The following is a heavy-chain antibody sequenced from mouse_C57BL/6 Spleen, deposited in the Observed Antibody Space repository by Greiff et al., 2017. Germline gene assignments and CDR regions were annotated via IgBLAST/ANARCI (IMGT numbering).Heavy chain of an antibody. V-gene: IGHV1-64*01. Sequence: QVQLQQPGAELVKPGASVKLSCKASGYTFTSYWMHWVKQRPGQGLEWIGMIHPNSGSTNDNEKFKSKATLTVYKSSSTAYMQLSSLTSEDSAVYYCARVYYSNTWSFDVWGTGTTVTVSS. J-gene: IGHJ1*03. D-gene: IGHD2-5*01. CDR3: ARVYYSNTWSFDV. CDR1: GYTFTSYW. CDR2: IHPNSGST.